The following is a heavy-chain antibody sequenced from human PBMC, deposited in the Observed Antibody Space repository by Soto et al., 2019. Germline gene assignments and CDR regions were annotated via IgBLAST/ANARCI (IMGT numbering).Heavy chain of an antibody. CDR3: ARGPSSLTRFDY. Sequence: GGSLRLSCAASGFTFSSYAMHWVRQAPGKGLEWVAVISYDGSNKYYADSVKGRFTISRDNSKSTLYLQMNSLRAEDTAVYYCARGPSSLTRFDYWGQGTLVTVSS. J-gene: IGHJ4*02. V-gene: IGHV3-30-3*01. CDR1: GFTFSSYA. CDR2: ISYDGSNK. D-gene: IGHD2-2*01.